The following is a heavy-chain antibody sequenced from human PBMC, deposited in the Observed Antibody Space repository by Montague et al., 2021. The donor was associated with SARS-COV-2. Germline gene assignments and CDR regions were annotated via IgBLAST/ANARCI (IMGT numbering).Heavy chain of an antibody. V-gene: IGHV4-4*02. CDR1: GGSISSSNW. Sequence: SETLSLTCAVSGGSISSSNWWSWVRQPPGKGLEWIGDIYHSGSTNYNPSLKSRVTISLDKSKNHFSLKRSSVTAADTGVYYCALSTAGARFDPWGQGTLVTVSS. D-gene: IGHD1-1*01. CDR3: ALSTAGARFDP. CDR2: IYHSGST. J-gene: IGHJ5*02.